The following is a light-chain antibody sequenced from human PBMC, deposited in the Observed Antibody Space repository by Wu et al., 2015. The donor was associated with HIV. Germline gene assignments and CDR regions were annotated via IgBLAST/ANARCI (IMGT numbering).Light chain of an antibody. CDR3: QHRSDWPT. CDR1: RSVSSA. CDR2: DAS. Sequence: EIVLTQSPAALSISPGERATLSCRASRSVSSAVAWYQQKPGQAPRLLIYDASKRATGIPAKFTGGGSGTDYSLTIGSLEPEDFAVYYCQHRSDWPTFGQGTKVEIQ. J-gene: IGKJ1*01. V-gene: IGKV3-11*01.